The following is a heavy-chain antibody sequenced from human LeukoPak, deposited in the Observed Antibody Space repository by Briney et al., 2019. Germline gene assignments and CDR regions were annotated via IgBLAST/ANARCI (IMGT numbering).Heavy chain of an antibody. CDR3: ARIGYDSSGYPAYYYYYYMDV. V-gene: IGHV4-39*07. J-gene: IGHJ6*03. D-gene: IGHD3-22*01. CDR2: IYYSGST. Sequence: SSETLSLTCTVSGGSISSSSYYWGWIRQPPGKGLEWIGSIYYSGSTYYNPSLKSRVTISVDTSKNQFSLKLSSVTAADTAAYYCARIGYDSSGYPAYYYYYYMDVWGKGTTVTVSS. CDR1: GGSISSSSYY.